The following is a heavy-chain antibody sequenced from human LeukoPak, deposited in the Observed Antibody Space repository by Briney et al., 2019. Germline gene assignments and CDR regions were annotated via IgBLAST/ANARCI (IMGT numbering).Heavy chain of an antibody. CDR3: AISHDYYDSSGYPFDY. J-gene: IGHJ4*02. Sequence: SVKVSCKASGGTFSSYAISWVRQAPGQGLEWMGGIIPISGTANYAQKFQGRVTITADESTSTAYMELSSLRSEDTAVYYCAISHDYYDSSGYPFDYWGQGTLVTVSP. CDR2: IIPISGTA. CDR1: GGTFSSYA. D-gene: IGHD3-22*01. V-gene: IGHV1-69*13.